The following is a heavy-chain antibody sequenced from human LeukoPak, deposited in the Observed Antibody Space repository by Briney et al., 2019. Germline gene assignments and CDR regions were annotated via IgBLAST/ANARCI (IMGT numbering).Heavy chain of an antibody. J-gene: IGHJ6*02. Sequence: ASVKVSRKASGYTFTNYGISWVRQAPGQGLEWMGWISAYNGNTNYAQKLQGRVTMTTDTSTSTAYMGLRSLRSDDTAVYYCARVSDPLVTGYCSSTSCYPYYYYGMDVWGQGTTVTVSS. D-gene: IGHD2-2*01. CDR2: ISAYNGNT. CDR1: GYTFTNYG. CDR3: ARVSDPLVTGYCSSTSCYPYYYYGMDV. V-gene: IGHV1-18*01.